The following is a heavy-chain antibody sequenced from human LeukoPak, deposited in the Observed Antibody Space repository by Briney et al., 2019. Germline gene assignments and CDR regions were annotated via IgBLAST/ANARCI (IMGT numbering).Heavy chain of an antibody. J-gene: IGHJ4*02. D-gene: IGHD3-3*01. CDR3: AKDGGRGRGAFDY. CDR2: ISGSGDST. CDR1: RFTFSSYT. V-gene: IGHV3-23*01. Sequence: GGSLRLSCAASRFTFSSYTMSWVRQAPGKGLEWVSFISGSGDSTYYADSLRGRFTISRDNSKNTLYLQINSLRAEDTAVYYCAKDGGRGRGAFDYWGQGALVTVSS.